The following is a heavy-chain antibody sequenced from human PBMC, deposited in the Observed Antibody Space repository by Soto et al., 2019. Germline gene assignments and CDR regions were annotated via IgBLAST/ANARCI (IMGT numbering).Heavy chain of an antibody. D-gene: IGHD1-7*01. V-gene: IGHV2-5*01. CDR2: IYWNDDK. CDR3: AHSEFINGTMVYFDY. J-gene: IGHJ4*02. Sequence: GAVPKLVNPPQTLTLPCTLSGFSISTSEMFVGWIRQPPGKALEWLALIYWNDDKRYSPSLKSRLTITKDTSKNQVVLTMTNMDPVDTATYYCAHSEFINGTMVYFDYWGQGTLVTVSA. CDR1: GFSISTSEMF.